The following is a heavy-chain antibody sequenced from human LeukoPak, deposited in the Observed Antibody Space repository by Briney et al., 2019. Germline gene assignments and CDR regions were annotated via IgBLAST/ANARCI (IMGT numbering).Heavy chain of an antibody. CDR2: INPYSGGT. J-gene: IGHJ5*02. D-gene: IGHD2-2*01. Sequence: ASVKVSCKASGYTFTGYYMHWVRQAPGQGLEWMGWINPYSGGTNYAQKFQGRVTMTRDTSISTAYMELSRLRSDDTAVYYCARDLGEYQLLYWFDRWGQGTLVAVSS. CDR3: ARDLGEYQLLYWFDR. V-gene: IGHV1-2*02. CDR1: GYTFTGYY.